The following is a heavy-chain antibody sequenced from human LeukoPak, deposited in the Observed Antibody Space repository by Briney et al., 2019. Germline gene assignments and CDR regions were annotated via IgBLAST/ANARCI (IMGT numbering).Heavy chain of an antibody. J-gene: IGHJ4*02. D-gene: IGHD6-19*01. Sequence: GGSLRLSCAASGFTFSSYAMSWVRQAPGKGLEWVSAFSGSGGSTYYADSEKGRFTISRDNSKNTLYLQMNSLRAEDTAVYYCAKVHRQWLHFDYWGQGTLVTVSS. CDR1: GFTFSSYA. CDR3: AKVHRQWLHFDY. CDR2: FSGSGGST. V-gene: IGHV3-23*01.